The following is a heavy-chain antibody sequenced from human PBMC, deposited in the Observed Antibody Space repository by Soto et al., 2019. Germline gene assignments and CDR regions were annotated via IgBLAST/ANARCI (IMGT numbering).Heavy chain of an antibody. J-gene: IGHJ5*02. D-gene: IGHD6-19*01. CDR1: GYTFTSYD. CDR2: MNPSTGNT. CDR3: ARGRIIVAGGFDP. V-gene: IGHV1-8*01. Sequence: QVQLVQSGAEVKKPGASVKVSCKASGYTFTSYDLIWVRQATGQGLEWMGWMNPSTGNTDSAEKFQGRLTMTRNTSISTVYMELSSLSFEDTAVYYCARGRIIVAGGFDPWGHGTLVTVSS.